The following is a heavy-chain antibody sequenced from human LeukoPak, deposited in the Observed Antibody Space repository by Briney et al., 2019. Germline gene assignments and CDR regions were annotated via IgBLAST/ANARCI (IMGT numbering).Heavy chain of an antibody. CDR2: ISRDSST. J-gene: IGHJ5*02. V-gene: IGHV3-53*01. D-gene: IGHD2-21*02. Sequence: GGSLRLSCAASDLPVRSNYMSWVRRAPGKGLECVSYISRDSSTTYAASVKGRFTTSRDNSGNTLYLQMNNLKTEDTAVYYCRVCGGDCSLIDTWGQGTLVTVSS. CDR1: DLPVRSNY. CDR3: RVCGGDCSLIDT.